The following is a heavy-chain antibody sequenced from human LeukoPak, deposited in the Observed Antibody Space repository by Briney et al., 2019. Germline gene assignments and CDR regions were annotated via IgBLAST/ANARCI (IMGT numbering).Heavy chain of an antibody. J-gene: IGHJ5*02. CDR2: IYSSGST. CDR3: ARQRDWFDP. V-gene: IGHV4-59*08. CDR1: GGSISGNN. Sequence: SETLSLTCAVSGGSISGNNWSWVREPPGEGLEWIGYIYSSGSTNYNPSLKSRVTISVDTSKNQFSLKLSSVTAADTAVYYCARQRDWFDPWGQGTLVTVSS.